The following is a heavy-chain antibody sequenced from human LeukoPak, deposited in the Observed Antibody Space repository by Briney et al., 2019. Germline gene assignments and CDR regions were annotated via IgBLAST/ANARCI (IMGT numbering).Heavy chain of an antibody. Sequence: PSETLSLTCTVSGGSISSYYWSWIRQPAGKGLEWIGRIHTSGSTNYNPSLKSRVTVSVDTSKNQFSLKLSSVTAADTAVYYCARDGLWIQNAFDIWGQGTMVTVSS. CDR1: GGSISSYY. J-gene: IGHJ3*02. V-gene: IGHV4-4*07. CDR3: ARDGLWIQNAFDI. CDR2: IHTSGST. D-gene: IGHD5-18*01.